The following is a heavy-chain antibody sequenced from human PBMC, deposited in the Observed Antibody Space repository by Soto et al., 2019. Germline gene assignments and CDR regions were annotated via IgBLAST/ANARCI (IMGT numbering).Heavy chain of an antibody. J-gene: IGHJ4*02. CDR1: GGSISSYY. CDR2: IYYRGST. CDR3: AASFYCSGGSCYQFDY. Sequence: SEPLPLTCTVSGGSISSYYWSCIRQPPGKGLEWIGYIYYRGSTNYNPSLKSRVTISVDTSKNQFSLKLSSVTAADTAVYSCAASFYCSGGSCYQFDYWGQGTMVTV. D-gene: IGHD2-15*01. V-gene: IGHV4-59*01.